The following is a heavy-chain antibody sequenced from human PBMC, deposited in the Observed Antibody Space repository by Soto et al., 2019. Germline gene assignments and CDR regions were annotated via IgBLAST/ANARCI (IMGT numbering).Heavy chain of an antibody. D-gene: IGHD1-7*01. CDR3: AKPMEGITGTTALDI. CDR1: GGSFSGYY. V-gene: IGHV4-34*01. J-gene: IGHJ3*02. Sequence: SETLSLTCAVYGGSFSGYYWSWIRQPPGKGLEWIGEINHRGSTNYNPSLKSRVTISVDTSKNQFSLKLSSVTAADTALYYCAKPMEGITGTTALDIWGQGTMVTVSS. CDR2: INHRGST.